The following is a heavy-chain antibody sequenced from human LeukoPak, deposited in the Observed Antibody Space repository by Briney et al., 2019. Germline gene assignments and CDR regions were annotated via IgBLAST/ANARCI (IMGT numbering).Heavy chain of an antibody. Sequence: SETLSLTCIVSGGSISSSSYYWGWIRQPPGKGLEWIGSMYYTGSTNYNPSLKSRVTISVDTSKNQFSLKLSSVTAADTAGYYCTGQVGATYYFDYWGPGTLVTVSS. V-gene: IGHV4-39*07. CDR3: TGQVGATYYFDY. J-gene: IGHJ4*02. D-gene: IGHD1-26*01. CDR1: GGSISSSSYY. CDR2: MYYTGST.